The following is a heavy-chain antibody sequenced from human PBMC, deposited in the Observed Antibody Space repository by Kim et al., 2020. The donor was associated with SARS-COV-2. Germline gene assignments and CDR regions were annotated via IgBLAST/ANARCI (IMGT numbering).Heavy chain of an antibody. CDR2: INPSGGST. Sequence: ASVKVSCKASGYTFTSYYMHWVRQAPGQGLEWMGIINPSGGSTSYAQKFQGRVTMTRDTSTSTVYMELSSLRSEDTAVYYCAREDGVVPAASPVYYYYGMDVWGQGTTVTVSS. D-gene: IGHD2-2*01. CDR3: AREDGVVPAASPVYYYYGMDV. CDR1: GYTFTSYY. J-gene: IGHJ6*02. V-gene: IGHV1-46*01.